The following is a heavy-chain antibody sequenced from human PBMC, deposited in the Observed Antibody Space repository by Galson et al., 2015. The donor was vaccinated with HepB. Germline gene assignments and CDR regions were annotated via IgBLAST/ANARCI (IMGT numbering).Heavy chain of an antibody. CDR3: AREIQLWYYFDY. V-gene: IGHV1-3*01. J-gene: IGHJ4*02. D-gene: IGHD5-18*01. CDR1: GYTFTSYA. Sequence: SVKVSCKASGYTFTSYAMHWVRQAPGQRLEWMGWINAGNGNTKYSQKFQGRVTITRDTSASTAYMELSSLRSEDTAVYYCAREIQLWYYFDYWGQGTLVTVSS. CDR2: INAGNGNT.